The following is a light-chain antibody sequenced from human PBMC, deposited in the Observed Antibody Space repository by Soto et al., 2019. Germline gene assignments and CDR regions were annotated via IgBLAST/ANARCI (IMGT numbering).Light chain of an antibody. CDR3: QQRSNWPPIT. Sequence: EIVLTQSPATLSLSPGERATLSCRASQSVSSYLAWYQHKPGQAPRLLIYDASNRATGIPARFSGSESGTDFTLTISSLEPEDFSVYYCQQRSNWPPITFGQGTRLEIK. CDR2: DAS. CDR1: QSVSSY. J-gene: IGKJ5*01. V-gene: IGKV3-11*01.